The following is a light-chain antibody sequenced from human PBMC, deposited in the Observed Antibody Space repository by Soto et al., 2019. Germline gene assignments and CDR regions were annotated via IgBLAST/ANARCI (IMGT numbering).Light chain of an antibody. CDR3: QQSYSSPLT. Sequence: DLQMTQYPSTLSASVGDRVTITCRASRSISGYLHWYQQKPGKAPKVLIYAASSLQSGVPSRFSGSGSETDFTLTISSLQPEDFATYYCQQSYSSPLTFGGGTKVEIK. CDR2: AAS. V-gene: IGKV1-39*01. J-gene: IGKJ4*01. CDR1: RSISGY.